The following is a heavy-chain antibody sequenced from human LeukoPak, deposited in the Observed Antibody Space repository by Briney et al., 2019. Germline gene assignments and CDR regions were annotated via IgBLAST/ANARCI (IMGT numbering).Heavy chain of an antibody. CDR3: AKEQTYYYGSGSHNWFDP. D-gene: IGHD3-10*01. J-gene: IGHJ5*02. V-gene: IGHV3-23*01. CDR2: ISGTGGST. CDR1: GFTFSSYA. Sequence: GGSLRLSCAASGFTFSSYAMSWVRQAPGKGLEWVSAISGTGGSTYYADSVKGRFTISRDNSKNTLYLQMNSLRAEDTAVYSCAKEQTYYYGSGSHNWFDPWGQGTLVTVSS.